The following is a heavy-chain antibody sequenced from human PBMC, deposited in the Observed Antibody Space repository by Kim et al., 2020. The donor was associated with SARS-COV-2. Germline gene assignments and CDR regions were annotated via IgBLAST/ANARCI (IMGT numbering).Heavy chain of an antibody. CDR3: ARGRRFLGYYYMDV. V-gene: IGHV4-59*01. CDR1: GGSISSYY. J-gene: IGHJ6*03. D-gene: IGHD3-3*01. CDR2: IYYSGST. Sequence: SETLSLTCTVSGGSISSYYWSWIRQPPGKGLEWIGYIYYSGSTNYNPSLKSRVTISVDTSKNQFSLKLSSVTAADTAVYYCARGRRFLGYYYMDVWGKGTTVTVSS.